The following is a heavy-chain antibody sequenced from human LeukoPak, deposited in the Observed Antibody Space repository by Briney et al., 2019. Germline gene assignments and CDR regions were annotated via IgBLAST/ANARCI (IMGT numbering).Heavy chain of an antibody. Sequence: GGSLRLSCAASGFTFSSYSMNWVRQAPGKGLEWVSSISSSSSCIYYADSVKGRFTISRDNAKNSLYLQMNSLRAEDTAVYYCARGEQWLFQHWGQGTLVTVSS. CDR2: ISSSSSCI. V-gene: IGHV3-21*01. CDR3: ARGEQWLFQH. D-gene: IGHD6-19*01. CDR1: GFTFSSYS. J-gene: IGHJ1*01.